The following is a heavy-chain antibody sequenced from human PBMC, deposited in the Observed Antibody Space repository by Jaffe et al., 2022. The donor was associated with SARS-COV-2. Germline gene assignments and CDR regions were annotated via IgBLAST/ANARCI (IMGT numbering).Heavy chain of an antibody. D-gene: IGHD1-20*01. CDR3: ARDSALITEPYYFDY. V-gene: IGHV3-33*01. Sequence: QVQLVESGGGVVQPGRSLRLSCAASGFTFSSYGMHWVRQAPGKGLEWVAVIWYDGSNKYYADSVKGRFTISRDNSKNTLYLQMNSLRAEDTAVYYCARDSALITEPYYFDYWGQGTLVTVSS. CDR1: GFTFSSYG. CDR2: IWYDGSNK. J-gene: IGHJ4*02.